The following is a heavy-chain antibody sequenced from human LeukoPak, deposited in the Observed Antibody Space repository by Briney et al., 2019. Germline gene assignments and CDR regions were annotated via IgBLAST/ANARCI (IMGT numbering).Heavy chain of an antibody. CDR2: INPSGGST. CDR3: AIAARPRGLLDY. CDR1: GYTFTSYY. Sequence: GASVKVSCKASGYTFTSYYMHWVRQAPGQGLEWMGIINPSGGSTSYAQKFQGRVTMTRDTSTSTVYMELSSLRSEDTALYYCAIAARPRGLLDYWGQGTLVTVSS. V-gene: IGHV1-46*03. J-gene: IGHJ4*02. D-gene: IGHD6-6*01.